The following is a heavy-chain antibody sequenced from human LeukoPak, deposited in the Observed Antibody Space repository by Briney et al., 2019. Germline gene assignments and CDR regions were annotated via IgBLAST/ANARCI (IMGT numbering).Heavy chain of an antibody. J-gene: IGHJ4*02. Sequence: ASVKVSCQASGYTFTSYYMHWVRQAPGKGREWVSIIYPSGGSTSYAQKFQGRVTMTKDTSTSTVYMELSSQRSEDTAVYYCARDSRRDGYTGYWGQGTLVTVSS. CDR2: IYPSGGST. CDR3: ARDSRRDGYTGY. CDR1: GYTFTSYY. D-gene: IGHD5-24*01. V-gene: IGHV1-46*01.